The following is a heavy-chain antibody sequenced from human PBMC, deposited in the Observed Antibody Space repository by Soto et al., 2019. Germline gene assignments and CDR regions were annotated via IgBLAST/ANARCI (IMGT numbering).Heavy chain of an antibody. CDR1: GFTFSIYS. Sequence: EVQLVESGGGLVKPGGSLRLSCAASGFTFSIYSMNWVRQAPGKGLEWVSSISSSSSYIYYADSVKGRFTISRDNAKNSLYLQMNSLRAEDTAVYYGARGGGIAAPRTPGYWGQGTLVTVSS. J-gene: IGHJ4*02. D-gene: IGHD6-13*01. CDR3: ARGGGIAAPRTPGY. CDR2: ISSSSSYI. V-gene: IGHV3-21*01.